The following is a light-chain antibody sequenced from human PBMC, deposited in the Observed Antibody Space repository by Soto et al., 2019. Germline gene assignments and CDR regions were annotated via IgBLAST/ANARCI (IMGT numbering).Light chain of an antibody. CDR2: DAS. V-gene: IGKV1-39*01. CDR3: QQRYNTPQT. CDR1: QTISSY. Sequence: IQMTQSPSSRAASVGEGGPITCRASQTISSYVNWYRQKSGAAPELLIYDASTLQTGVPSRFRGSGSGTDFTLTISSLELEDFATCYCQQRYNTPQTFGQGTKVDIK. J-gene: IGKJ1*01.